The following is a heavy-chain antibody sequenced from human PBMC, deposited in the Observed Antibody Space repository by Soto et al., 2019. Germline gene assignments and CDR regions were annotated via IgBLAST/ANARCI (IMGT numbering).Heavy chain of an antibody. CDR1: GFTFSSYA. J-gene: IGHJ6*02. CDR2: ISYDGSNK. V-gene: IGHV3-30-3*01. Sequence: QVQLVESGGGVVQPGRSLRLSCAASGFTFSSYAMHWVRQAPGKGLEWVAVISYDGSNKYYADSVKGRFTISRDNSKNTLDLQMISLRAEATAVYYCARVYPPGQTYYYGMDVWGQGTTVTVSS. CDR3: ARVYPPGQTYYYGMDV.